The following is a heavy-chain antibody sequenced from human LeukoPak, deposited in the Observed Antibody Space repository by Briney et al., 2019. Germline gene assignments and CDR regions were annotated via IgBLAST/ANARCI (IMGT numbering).Heavy chain of an antibody. CDR2: ISSSSTTI. V-gene: IGHV3-48*01. CDR3: ARSAATVR. D-gene: IGHD4-17*01. J-gene: IGHJ4*02. Sequence: GGSLRLSCAASGFTFRSYGMSWVRQAPGKGLEWVSYISSSSTTIYYADSVKGRFTISRDNAKNSLYLQMNSLRAEDTAVYYCARSAATVRWGQGTLVTVSS. CDR1: GFTFRSYG.